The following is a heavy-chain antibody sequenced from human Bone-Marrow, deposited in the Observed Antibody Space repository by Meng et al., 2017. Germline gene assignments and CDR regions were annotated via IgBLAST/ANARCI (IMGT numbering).Heavy chain of an antibody. D-gene: IGHD6-13*01. V-gene: IGHV3-33*01. CDR2: IWYDGSNK. CDR3: ARLYSSILQSLSP. CDR1: GFTFSSYG. J-gene: IGHJ5*02. Sequence: GESLRLSCAASGFTFSSYGMHWVRQAPGKGLEWVAVIWYDGSNKYYADSVKGRFTISRDNSKNTLYLQMNSLRAEDTAVYYCARLYSSILQSLSPWGQGTLVTVSS.